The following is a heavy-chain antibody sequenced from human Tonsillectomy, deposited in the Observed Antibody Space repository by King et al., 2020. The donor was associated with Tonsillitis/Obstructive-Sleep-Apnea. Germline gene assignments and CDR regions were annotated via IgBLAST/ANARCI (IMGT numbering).Heavy chain of an antibody. CDR3: AGPRFVGPDPAGQGGSSWGY. CDR1: GFTFDDYG. V-gene: IGHV3-20*04. D-gene: IGHD2-15*01. CDR2: INWNGGST. Sequence: VQLVESGGGVVRPGGSLRLSCAASGFTFDDYGMSWVRQAPGKGLEWVSGINWNGGSTGYADSVKGRFTISSDNAKNSLYQQMNSLRAEDTALYYCAGPRFVGPDPAGQGGSSWGYWGQGTLVTVSS. J-gene: IGHJ4*02.